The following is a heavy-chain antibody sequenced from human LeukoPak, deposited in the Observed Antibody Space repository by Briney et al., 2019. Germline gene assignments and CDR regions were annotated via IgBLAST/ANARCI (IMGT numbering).Heavy chain of an antibody. D-gene: IGHD6-19*01. V-gene: IGHV4-39*02. Sequence: IPSETLSLTCTVSGGSISSSSYYWGWIRQPPGKGLEWIGSIYYSGSTYYNPSLKSRVTIFVDTSKNQFSLKLSSVTAADTAVYYCARDQGRASAGRVRGYGLDVWGQGTTVTVSS. CDR1: GGSISSSSYY. J-gene: IGHJ6*02. CDR3: ARDQGRASAGRVRGYGLDV. CDR2: IYYSGST.